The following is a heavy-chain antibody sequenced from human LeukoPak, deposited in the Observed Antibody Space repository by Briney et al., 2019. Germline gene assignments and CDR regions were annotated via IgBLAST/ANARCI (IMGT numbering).Heavy chain of an antibody. V-gene: IGHV3-23*01. CDR1: GFTFSSYA. J-gene: IGHJ3*02. Sequence: GGSLRLSCAASGFTFSSYAMSWVRQAPGKGLEWVSAISGSGGSTYYADSVKGRLPISRDNSKNTLYLQMNSLRAEDTAVYYCLLHYYGSGSYYVDAFDIWGQGTMVTVSS. D-gene: IGHD3-10*01. CDR3: LLHYYGSGSYYVDAFDI. CDR2: ISGSGGST.